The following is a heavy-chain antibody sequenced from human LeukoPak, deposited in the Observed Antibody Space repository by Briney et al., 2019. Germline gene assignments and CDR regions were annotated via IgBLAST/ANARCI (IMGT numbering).Heavy chain of an antibody. CDR2: ISGSSSTI. D-gene: IGHD4-11*01. J-gene: IGHJ6*03. CDR1: EFTFSTYW. V-gene: IGHV3-48*01. CDR3: ASANDYTDYYYYYMDV. Sequence: GGSLRLSCAASEFTFSTYWMTWVRQAPGKGLGWVSYISGSSSTIYYADSVKGRFTISRDNAKNSLYLQMNSLRAEDTAVYYCASANDYTDYYYYYMDVWGKGTTVTVSS.